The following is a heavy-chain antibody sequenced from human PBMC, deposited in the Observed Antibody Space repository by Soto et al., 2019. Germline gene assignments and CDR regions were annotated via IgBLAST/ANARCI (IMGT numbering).Heavy chain of an antibody. J-gene: IGHJ3*02. CDR2: INSDGSST. Sequence: GGSLRLSCAASGFTFSSYWMHWVRQAPGKGLVWVSRINSDGSSTSYADSVKGRFTISRDNAKNTLYLQMNSLRAEDTAVYYCAREGSSWLDGAFDIWGQGTMVTVSS. V-gene: IGHV3-74*01. CDR3: AREGSSWLDGAFDI. D-gene: IGHD6-13*01. CDR1: GFTFSSYW.